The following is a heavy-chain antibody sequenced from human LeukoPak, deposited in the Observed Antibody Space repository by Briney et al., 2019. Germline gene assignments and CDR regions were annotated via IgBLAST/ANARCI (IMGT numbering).Heavy chain of an antibody. CDR3: VKDSDHGNYDTPFDY. J-gene: IGHJ4*02. CDR1: GFNFDDYA. Sequence: GGPLRLSCVGSGFNFDDYAIHWARQAPGKGLEGVSLMGGDGSSASYADSVKGSFTISRDISKNSLYLQMESLRTEDTALYHCVKDSDHGNYDTPFDYWGQGTRVPVSS. V-gene: IGHV3-43*02. CDR2: MGGDGSSA. D-gene: IGHD1-7*01.